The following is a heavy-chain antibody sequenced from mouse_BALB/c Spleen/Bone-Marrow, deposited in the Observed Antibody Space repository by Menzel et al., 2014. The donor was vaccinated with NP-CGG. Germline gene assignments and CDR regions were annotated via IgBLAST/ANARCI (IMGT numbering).Heavy chain of an antibody. CDR1: GFTFSSYG. CDR2: INSNGGST. J-gene: IGHJ2*01. CDR3: ARGNYGNYVDYFDY. D-gene: IGHD2-1*01. Sequence: VQLQQSGGGLVQPGGSLKLSCAASGFTFSSYGMSWVRQTPDKRLELVASINSNGGSTYYPDSVKGRFTISRDNAKNTLSLQMSSLKSEDTAMYYCARGNYGNYVDYFDYWGQGTTLTASS. V-gene: IGHV5-6-3*01.